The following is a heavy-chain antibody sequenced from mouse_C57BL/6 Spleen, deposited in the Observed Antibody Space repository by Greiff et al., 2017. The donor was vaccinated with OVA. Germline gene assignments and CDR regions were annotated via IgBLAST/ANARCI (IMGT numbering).Heavy chain of an antibody. J-gene: IGHJ4*01. CDR2: ISSGSCTI. V-gene: IGHV5-17*01. CDR3: ARDSNYAMDY. Sequence: EVQVVESGGGLVKPGGSLKLSCAASGFTFSDYGMHWVRQAPEKGLEWVAYISSGSCTIYYADTVKGRVTISRDNAKNTLFLQMTSLRSEDTAMYYCARDSNYAMDYWGQGTSVTVSS. D-gene: IGHD2-5*01. CDR1: GFTFSDYG.